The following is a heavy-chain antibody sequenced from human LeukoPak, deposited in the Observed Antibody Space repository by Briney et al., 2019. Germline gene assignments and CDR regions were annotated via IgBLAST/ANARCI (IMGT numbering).Heavy chain of an antibody. CDR2: TSHRGTT. CDR1: GGSFSGFY. Sequence: SETLSLTCTVYGGSFSGFYWSWVRQPPWNGLEWIGETSHRGTTSYNPSLKSRVTISVDTSKNQFSLRLSSVTAADTAVYYCARHGEKYQLYWGQGTLVTVSS. D-gene: IGHD2-2*01. J-gene: IGHJ4*02. V-gene: IGHV4-34*01. CDR3: ARHGEKYQLY.